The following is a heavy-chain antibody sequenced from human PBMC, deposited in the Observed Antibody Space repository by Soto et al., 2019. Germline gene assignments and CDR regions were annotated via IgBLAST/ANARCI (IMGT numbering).Heavy chain of an antibody. Sequence: PGGSLRLSCAASGFMVSSNYMTWVRQAPGKGLEWVSVIYSDGSTYYADSVKGRFSISRHSSKNTLYLQMNSLRAADTAVYYCARVTTPGYYYYYMDVWGKGTTVTVSS. J-gene: IGHJ6*03. V-gene: IGHV3-53*04. CDR3: ARVTTPGYYYYYMDV. CDR2: IYSDGST. D-gene: IGHD4-17*01. CDR1: GFMVSSNY.